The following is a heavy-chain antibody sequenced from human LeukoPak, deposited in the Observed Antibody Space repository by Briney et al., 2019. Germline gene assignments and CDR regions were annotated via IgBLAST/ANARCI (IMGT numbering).Heavy chain of an antibody. Sequence: SETLSLTCAVSSASISGSGYYWGWIRQPPGKGLEWIGNIYSSGSTYYNASLQSRVTISIDTSKDQFSLKLSSVTAADTAVYYCARPWFGEFKWFDPWGQGTLVTVSS. CDR3: ARPWFGEFKWFDP. V-gene: IGHV4-39*01. J-gene: IGHJ5*02. CDR1: SASISGSGYY. CDR2: IYSSGST. D-gene: IGHD3-10*01.